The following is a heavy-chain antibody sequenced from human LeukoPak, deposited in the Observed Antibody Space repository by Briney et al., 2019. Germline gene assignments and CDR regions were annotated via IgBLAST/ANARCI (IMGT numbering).Heavy chain of an antibody. J-gene: IGHJ4*02. CDR1: GYTFSSYW. V-gene: IGHV5-51*01. CDR2: IHPGDSDT. Sequence: GESLKISCQSSGYTFSSYWIGWVRQMPGKGLEWMGIIHPGDSDTRYSPSFQGQVTISADKSTSTVYLQWSSLKASDSAMYYCSRRGVAVDDNWGQGTLLIVSS. D-gene: IGHD2-15*01. CDR3: SRRGVAVDDN.